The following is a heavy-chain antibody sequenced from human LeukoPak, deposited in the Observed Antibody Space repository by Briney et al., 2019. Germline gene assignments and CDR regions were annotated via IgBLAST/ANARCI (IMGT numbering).Heavy chain of an antibody. Sequence: SVKVSCKASGFTFTSSAVQWVRQARGQRLEWIGWIVVGSGNTNYAQKFQERVTITRDMSTSTAYMELSSLRSEDTAVYYCAAISYNYDSSGYHTWFDPWGQGTLVTVSS. D-gene: IGHD3-22*01. J-gene: IGHJ5*02. CDR2: IVVGSGNT. V-gene: IGHV1-58*01. CDR3: AAISYNYDSSGYHTWFDP. CDR1: GFTFTSSA.